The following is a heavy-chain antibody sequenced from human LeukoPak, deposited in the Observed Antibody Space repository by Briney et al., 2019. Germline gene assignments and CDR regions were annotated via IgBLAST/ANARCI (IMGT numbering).Heavy chain of an antibody. D-gene: IGHD3-16*01. CDR1: GFTFSSYW. Sequence: GGSLRLSCAASGFTFSSYWMSWVRQAPGKGLEWVANIKQDGSEKYYVDSVKGRFTISRDNAKNSLYLQMNSLRAEDTAVYYCARDHVGDVWGFDYWGQRTLVTVSS. CDR2: IKQDGSEK. CDR3: ARDHVGDVWGFDY. J-gene: IGHJ4*02. V-gene: IGHV3-7*01.